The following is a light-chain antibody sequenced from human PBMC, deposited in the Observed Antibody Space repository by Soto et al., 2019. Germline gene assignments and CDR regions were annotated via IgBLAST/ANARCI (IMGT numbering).Light chain of an antibody. CDR3: CSFTSSNTHV. CDR2: EVT. J-gene: IGLJ1*01. Sequence: QSVLTQPASVSGSPGQSITISCTGTSSDVGAYIYVSWYQHHPGKAPKVMIYEVTNRPSGVSDRFSGSKSGNTASLTISGLQAEDEADYYCCSFTSSNTHVFGTGTKATVL. CDR1: SSDVGAYIY. V-gene: IGLV2-14*01.